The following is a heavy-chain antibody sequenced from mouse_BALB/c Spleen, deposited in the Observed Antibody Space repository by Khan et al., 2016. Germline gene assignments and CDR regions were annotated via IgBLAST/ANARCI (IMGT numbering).Heavy chain of an antibody. CDR3: ARSDYGDKEAMDY. J-gene: IGHJ4*01. Sequence: EVQLQESGPGLVKPSQSLSLTCTVTGYSITSDYAWNWIRQSPGNRLEWMGYISYSSSNSYNPSLKSRISITRDTSKNQFFLQLHAVASEDTATYYCARSDYGDKEAMDYWGQGTSVTVSS. V-gene: IGHV3-2*02. CDR2: ISYSSSN. D-gene: IGHD1-1*01. CDR1: GYSITSDYA.